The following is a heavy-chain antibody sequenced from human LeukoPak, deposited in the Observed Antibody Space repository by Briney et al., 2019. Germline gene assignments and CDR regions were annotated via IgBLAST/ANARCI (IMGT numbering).Heavy chain of an antibody. V-gene: IGHV3-30*04. D-gene: IGHD6-19*01. CDR3: ARDLGAVAGTDDY. Sequence: PGGSLRLSCAAAGFTFSKFAMHWVRQAPGKGLEWVAVVSYDGSYKYYADSVKGRFTISRDNAKKSLYLQMNRLGAEETAVYYCARDLGAVAGTDDYWGQGTLVTVSS. CDR1: GFTFSKFA. J-gene: IGHJ4*02. CDR2: VSYDGSYK.